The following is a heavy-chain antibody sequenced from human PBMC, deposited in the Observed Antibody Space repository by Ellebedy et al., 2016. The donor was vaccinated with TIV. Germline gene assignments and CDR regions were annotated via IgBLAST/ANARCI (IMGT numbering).Heavy chain of an antibody. CDR3: AKAGPITMFRGNSFDF. J-gene: IGHJ4*02. D-gene: IGHD3-10*01. CDR2: ISGSDCST. CDR1: GFTFSSYA. V-gene: IGHV3-23*01. Sequence: PGGSLRLSCAASGFTFSSYAMSWVRQAPGMWLEWVSAISGSDCSTSYADSVKGRFTISRDNSKNTLYLQMNSLSADDAAVYYCAKAGPITMFRGNSFDFWGQGTLVTVSS.